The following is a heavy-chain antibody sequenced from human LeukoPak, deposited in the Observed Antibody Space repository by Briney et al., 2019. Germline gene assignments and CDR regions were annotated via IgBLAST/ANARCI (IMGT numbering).Heavy chain of an antibody. D-gene: IGHD6-19*01. V-gene: IGHV4-39*01. CDR2: IYFSGST. J-gene: IGHJ4*02. Sequence: PSETLSLTCTVSGGSIRISSYYCGWIRQPPGKGLEWGGSIYFSGSTYYNPSLKSRVTISVDTSKNQFSLQLSSVTAADTAVYYCASGSSGWLDPYYFDYWGQGTLVTVSS. CDR1: GGSIRISSYY. CDR3: ASGSSGWLDPYYFDY.